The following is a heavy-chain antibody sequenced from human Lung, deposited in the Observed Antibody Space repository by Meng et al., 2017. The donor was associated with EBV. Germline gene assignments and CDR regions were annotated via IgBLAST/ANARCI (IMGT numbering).Heavy chain of an antibody. CDR3: ANAGRFGESLGDY. Sequence: VPRSQPVPGMLQPSQTLSLTCTVSVGSVISGGYYWSWNRQQPGKGLQWIGYIYYTGSSFYNPSLKSRVTISVDTSKNQFSLNLSSVTAADTAVYYCANAGRFGESLGDYWGQGILVTVSS. CDR2: IYYTGSS. V-gene: IGHV4-31*03. CDR1: VGSVISGGYY. D-gene: IGHD3-10*01. J-gene: IGHJ4*02.